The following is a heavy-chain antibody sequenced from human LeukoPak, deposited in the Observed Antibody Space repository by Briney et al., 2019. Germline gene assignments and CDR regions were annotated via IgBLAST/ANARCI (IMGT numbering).Heavy chain of an antibody. CDR3: ASASDFDAFDI. CDR1: GDTSSD. CDR2: MNRNSGHR. D-gene: IGHD2-21*02. J-gene: IGHJ3*02. Sequence: ASVKVSCKTSGDTSSDINWVRQATGQGLEWMGWMNRNSGHRGYAQKFQGRVTITTNTSISTVYMEVISLRFEDTAMYYCASASDFDAFDIWGQGTMVTVSS. V-gene: IGHV1-8*01.